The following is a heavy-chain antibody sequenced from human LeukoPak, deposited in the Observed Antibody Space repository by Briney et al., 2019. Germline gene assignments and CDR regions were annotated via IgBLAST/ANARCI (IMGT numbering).Heavy chain of an antibody. J-gene: IGHJ4*02. Sequence: DSVKVSCKASGYTFTSYGTSWVRQAPGQGLEWMGWISAYNGNTNYAQKLQGRVTMTTDTSTSTAYMELRSLRSDDTAVYYCASTSTVTTSFAFDYWGQGTLVTVSS. D-gene: IGHD4-17*01. CDR2: ISAYNGNT. CDR3: ASTSTVTTSFAFDY. CDR1: GYTFTSYG. V-gene: IGHV1-18*01.